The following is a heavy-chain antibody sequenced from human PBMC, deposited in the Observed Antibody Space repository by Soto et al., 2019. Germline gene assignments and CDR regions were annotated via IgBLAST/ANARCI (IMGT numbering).Heavy chain of an antibody. CDR2: FYHSGNS. CDR1: GASIRSYY. J-gene: IGHJ6*02. Sequence: ETLSLTCSVSGASIRSYYWSWIRHSPEKGLEWIGYFYHSGNSNYNPSLKSRVTISVDTSKNQLSLSLRSVTAADTAVYFCARISSVDPYGYVNGGLDVWGQGTTVTVSS. D-gene: IGHD5-18*01. V-gene: IGHV4-59*01. CDR3: ARISSVDPYGYVNGGLDV.